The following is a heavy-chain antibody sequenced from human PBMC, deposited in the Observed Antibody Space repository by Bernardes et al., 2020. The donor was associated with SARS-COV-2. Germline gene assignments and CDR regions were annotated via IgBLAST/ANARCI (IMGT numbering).Heavy chain of an antibody. V-gene: IGHV4-30-4*01. J-gene: IGHJ4*02. CDR3: ASGSNVYDLNGSFSALGH. CDR1: YGSITSGDYF. Sequence: SETLSLTCSISYGSITSGDYFWSWIRQPPGKGLEWIGFIYYSGTTYYNPSLASRVAISVDTSMNQVSLKVTSLSAEDTAMYYCASGSNVYDLNGSFSALGHWGRGTLVTVSS. D-gene: IGHD3-22*01. CDR2: IYYSGTT.